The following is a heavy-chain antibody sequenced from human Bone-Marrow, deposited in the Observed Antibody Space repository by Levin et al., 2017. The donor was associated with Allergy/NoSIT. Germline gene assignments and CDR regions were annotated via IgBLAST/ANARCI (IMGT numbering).Heavy chain of an antibody. CDR3: ARGTKYDYVWGSHRHLGTYYYYTMDV. V-gene: IGHV3-30-3*01. D-gene: IGHD3-16*02. Sequence: GGSLRLSCAASGFTFNIHAMHWVRQAPGKGLEWVAVISYDGGNEYYADSVKGRFTISRDNSKNTLSLQMNSLRTEDTAVYYCARGTKYDYVWGSHRHLGTYYYYTMDVWGQGTTVTVSS. CDR2: ISYDGGNE. CDR1: GFTFNIHA. J-gene: IGHJ6*02.